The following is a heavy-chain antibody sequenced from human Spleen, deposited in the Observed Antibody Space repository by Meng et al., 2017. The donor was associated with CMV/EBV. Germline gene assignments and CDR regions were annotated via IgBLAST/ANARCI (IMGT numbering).Heavy chain of an antibody. CDR2: ILYDGSKN. D-gene: IGHD1-26*01. Sequence: GGSLRLSCAAFGFTFSNHAMHWVRQAPGKGLEWVAVILYDGSKNYYADSVKGRFTISRDNSKNTLFLQMNSLRAEDTAVYYCARDPRGKHPGTFDYWGQGTLVTVSS. J-gene: IGHJ4*02. V-gene: IGHV3-30*04. CDR1: GFTFSNHA. CDR3: ARDPRGKHPGTFDY.